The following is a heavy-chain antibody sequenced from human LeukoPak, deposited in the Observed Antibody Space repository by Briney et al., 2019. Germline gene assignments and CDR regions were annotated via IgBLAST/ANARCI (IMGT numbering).Heavy chain of an antibody. Sequence: PGGSLRLSCAASGFTFSSYGMHWVRQAPGKGLEWVAFIRYDGSNKYYADSVKGRFSISRDNSENTLYVQMNSLRPEDTAVYYCAKDGNSPNDYWGQGALVTVSS. V-gene: IGHV3-30*02. CDR3: AKDGNSPNDY. D-gene: IGHD1-1*01. CDR1: GFTFSSYG. J-gene: IGHJ4*02. CDR2: IRYDGSNK.